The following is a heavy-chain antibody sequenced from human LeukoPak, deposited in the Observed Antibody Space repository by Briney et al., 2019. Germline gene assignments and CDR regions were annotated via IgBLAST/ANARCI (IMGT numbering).Heavy chain of an antibody. CDR3: AKDGGYCSSTSCPEDNWFDP. CDR2: IRYDGSNK. D-gene: IGHD2-2*01. V-gene: IGHV3-30*02. J-gene: IGHJ5*02. CDR1: GFTFSSYG. Sequence: GGSLRLSCAAPGFTFSSYGMHWVRQAPGKGLEWVAFIRYDGSNKYYADSVKGRFTISRDNSKNTLYLQMNSLRAEDTAVYCCAKDGGYCSSTSCPEDNWFDPWGQGTLVTVSS.